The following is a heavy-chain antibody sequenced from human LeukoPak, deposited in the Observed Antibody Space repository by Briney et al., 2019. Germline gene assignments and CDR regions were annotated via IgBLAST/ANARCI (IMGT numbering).Heavy chain of an antibody. CDR2: IKSKTSGGAT. D-gene: IGHD2-15*01. CDR3: TTYCSGANCDRGWY. CDR1: GFTFSNAW. Sequence: PGGSLRLSCAASGFTFSNAWMSWVRQAPGKGLEWVCRIKSKTSGGATDYAAPVKGRFTISRDDSKNTLYLQVNSLKTEDTAVYYCTTYCSGANCDRGWYWGQGTLVTVSS. V-gene: IGHV3-15*01. J-gene: IGHJ4*02.